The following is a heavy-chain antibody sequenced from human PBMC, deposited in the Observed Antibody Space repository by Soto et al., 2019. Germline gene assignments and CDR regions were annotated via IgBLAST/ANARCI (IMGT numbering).Heavy chain of an antibody. D-gene: IGHD5-12*01. CDR1: GYSFTSYW. Sequence: GESLKISCKGSGYSFTSYWIGWVRQMPGKGLEWMGIIYPGDSDTRYSPSFQGQVTISADKSISTAYLQWSSLKASDTAMYYCARQGVSSGYELRGDAETASYYYYYGMNYCGQGSTVTDAS. CDR3: ARQGVSSGYELRGDAETASYYYYYGMNY. CDR2: IYPGDSDT. V-gene: IGHV5-51*01. J-gene: IGHJ6*02.